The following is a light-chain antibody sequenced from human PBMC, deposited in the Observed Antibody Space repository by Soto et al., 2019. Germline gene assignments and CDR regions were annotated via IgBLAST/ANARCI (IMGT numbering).Light chain of an antibody. J-gene: IGKJ1*01. Sequence: DIQMTQSPSAMSASVGDRVTITGRASQGVSNSLAWFQLKPGKVPKRLIYAASILQSEVPSRYRGNVSGTEFTLPGSNLQPEDIADYLCLQHNSYPQTVGQGTKVE. CDR3: LQHNSYPQT. CDR2: AAS. V-gene: IGKV1-17*03. CDR1: QGVSNS.